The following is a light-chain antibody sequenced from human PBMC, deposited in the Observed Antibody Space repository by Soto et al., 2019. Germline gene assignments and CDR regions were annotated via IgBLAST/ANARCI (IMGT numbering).Light chain of an antibody. V-gene: IGLV1-40*01. CDR2: GNS. CDR1: SSSIGAGYD. J-gene: IGLJ2*01. CDR3: QSYDSSLSGYVV. Sequence: QSVLTQPPSVSGAPGQRVTISCTGSSSSIGAGYDVHWYQQLPGRAPKLLIYGNSNRPSGVPDRFSGSKSGTSASLAITGLQAEDEADDYCQSYDSSLSGYVVFGGGTKLTVL.